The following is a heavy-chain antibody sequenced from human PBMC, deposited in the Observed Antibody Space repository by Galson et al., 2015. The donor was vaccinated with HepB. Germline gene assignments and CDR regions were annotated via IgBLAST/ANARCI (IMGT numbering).Heavy chain of an antibody. CDR1: GFTFSSYA. D-gene: IGHD1-14*01. J-gene: IGHJ3*02. Sequence: SLRISGAASGFTFSSYAMSWVRQAPGKGLEWVSVISGSGGSTYYADSVKGRFTISRDNSKNTLYVQMNSLRAEDTAAYYCAKVAGKTTLGAFEIWGQGTMVTVSS. CDR3: AKVAGKTTLGAFEI. CDR2: ISGSGGST. V-gene: IGHV3-23*01.